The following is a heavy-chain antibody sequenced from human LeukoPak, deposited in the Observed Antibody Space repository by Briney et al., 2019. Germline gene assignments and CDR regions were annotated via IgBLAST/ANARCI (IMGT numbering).Heavy chain of an antibody. V-gene: IGHV1-2*02. D-gene: IGHD5-24*01. CDR2: INPNNGGT. CDR1: GYAFTSYY. CDR3: ASLRDGYNSPFDY. J-gene: IGHJ4*02. Sequence: ASVKVSCKASGYAFTSYYMHWVRQAPGQGLEWMGWINPNNGGTNYAQKFQGRVTMTRDTSISTAYMELSRLRSDDTAVYYCASLRDGYNSPFDYWGQGTLVTVSS.